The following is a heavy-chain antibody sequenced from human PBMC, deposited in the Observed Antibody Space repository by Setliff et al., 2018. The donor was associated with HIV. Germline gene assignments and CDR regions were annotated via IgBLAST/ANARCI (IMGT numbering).Heavy chain of an antibody. D-gene: IGHD3-10*01. CDR1: GGSISSSSYY. Sequence: PSETLSLTCTVSGGSISSSSYYWGWIRQPPGKGLEWIGSIYYSGSTYYNPSLKSRVTISVDTSKNQFSLKLSSVTAADTAVYYCARLRGVLVGIDPWGQGTLVTVSS. J-gene: IGHJ5*02. V-gene: IGHV4-39*01. CDR2: IYYSGST. CDR3: ARLRGVLVGIDP.